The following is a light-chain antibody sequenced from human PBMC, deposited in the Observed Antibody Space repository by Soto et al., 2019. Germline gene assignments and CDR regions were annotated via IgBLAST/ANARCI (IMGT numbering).Light chain of an antibody. Sequence: QSALTQPASVSGSPGQSITISCTGTSSDVGAYNYVSWYQQHPGKAPKLMIFDVSNRPSGVSNRFSGSKSDNTASLTISGLQADDEADYYCSSYRNSSTLVFGGRTKLTVL. CDR2: DVS. V-gene: IGLV2-14*03. CDR3: SSYRNSSTLV. J-gene: IGLJ2*01. CDR1: SSDVGAYNY.